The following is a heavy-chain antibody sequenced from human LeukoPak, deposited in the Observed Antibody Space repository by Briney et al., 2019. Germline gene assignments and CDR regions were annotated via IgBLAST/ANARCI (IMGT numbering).Heavy chain of an antibody. CDR3: ARGSYGSGSYTFDY. D-gene: IGHD3-10*01. Sequence: GGSLRLSCATSGFTFSNYGMHWVRQAPGKGLECVSSISSSSSYIYYADSVKGRFTISRDNAKNSLYLQMNSLGAEDTAVYYCARGSYGSGSYTFDYWGQGTLVTVSS. CDR1: GFTFSNYG. CDR2: ISSSSSYI. J-gene: IGHJ4*02. V-gene: IGHV3-21*01.